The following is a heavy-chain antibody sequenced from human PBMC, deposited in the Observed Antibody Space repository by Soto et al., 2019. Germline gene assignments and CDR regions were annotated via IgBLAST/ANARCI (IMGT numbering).Heavy chain of an antibody. V-gene: IGHV3-33*01. D-gene: IGHD2-2*01. J-gene: IGHJ6*02. CDR1: GFTFSSYG. Sequence: ESGGGVVQPGRSLRLSCAASGFTFSSYGMHWVRQAPGKGLEWVAVIWYDGSNKYYADSVKGRFTISRDNSKNTLYLQMNSLRAEDTAVYYCARNPRYCSSTSCYYYYGMDVWGQGTTVTVSS. CDR3: ARNPRYCSSTSCYYYYGMDV. CDR2: IWYDGSNK.